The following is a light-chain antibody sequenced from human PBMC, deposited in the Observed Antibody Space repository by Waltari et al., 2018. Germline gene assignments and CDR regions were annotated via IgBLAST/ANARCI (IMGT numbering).Light chain of an antibody. CDR2: EVT. CDR3: SSYGGNNNIL. V-gene: IGLV2-8*01. J-gene: IGLJ2*01. Sequence: QSALTQPPSASGSPGPSVTISCTGSSSDVGGFNSVPWYQQHPGKAPNLIIFEVTKRPSGVPDRFSGSKSGNTASLTVSGLQSEDEADYYCSSYGGNNNILFGGGTKLSVL. CDR1: SSDVGGFNS.